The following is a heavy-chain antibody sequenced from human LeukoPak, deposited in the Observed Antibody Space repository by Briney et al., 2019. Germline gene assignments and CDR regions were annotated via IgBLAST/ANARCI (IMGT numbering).Heavy chain of an antibody. CDR1: GFTFTSYW. Sequence: GGSLGLSCAASGFTFTSYWMGWVRQAPGKGLEWVANIEEYGSEIYYVDSVKGRFTISRDNTKTSLYLQMNSLRAEDTAVYYCARPSFRTGSYFDHWGQGTLVTVSS. CDR2: IEEYGSEI. CDR3: ARPSFRTGSYFDH. J-gene: IGHJ4*02. D-gene: IGHD3/OR15-3a*01. V-gene: IGHV3-7*01.